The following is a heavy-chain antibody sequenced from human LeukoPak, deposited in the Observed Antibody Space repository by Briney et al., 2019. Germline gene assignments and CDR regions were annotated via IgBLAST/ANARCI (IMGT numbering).Heavy chain of an antibody. J-gene: IGHJ5*02. CDR1: GGSISSSSYY. CDR3: ARDGGSYLDWFDP. Sequence: SETLSLTCTVSGGSISSSSYYWGWIRQPPGKGLEWIGSIYYSGSTYYNPSLKSRVTISVDTSKSQFSLKLSSVTAADTAVYYCARDGGSYLDWFDPWGQGTLVTVSS. CDR2: IYYSGST. V-gene: IGHV4-39*07. D-gene: IGHD1-26*01.